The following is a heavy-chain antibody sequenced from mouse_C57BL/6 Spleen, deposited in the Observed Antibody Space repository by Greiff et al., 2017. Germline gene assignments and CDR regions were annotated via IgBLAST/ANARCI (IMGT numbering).Heavy chain of an antibody. V-gene: IGHV1-81*01. Sequence: QVQLQQSGAELARPGASVKLSCKASGYTFTSYGISWVKQRTGQGLEWIGEIYPRSGNTYYNEKFKGKATLTADKSSSTAYMELRSLTSEDSAVYFCARGNFYDDDVGGYYAMDYWGQGTSVTVSS. CDR2: IYPRSGNT. CDR1: GYTFTSYG. CDR3: ARGNFYDDDVGGYYAMDY. D-gene: IGHD2-4*01. J-gene: IGHJ4*01.